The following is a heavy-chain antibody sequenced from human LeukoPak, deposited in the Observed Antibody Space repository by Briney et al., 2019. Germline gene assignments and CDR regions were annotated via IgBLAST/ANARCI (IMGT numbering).Heavy chain of an antibody. V-gene: IGHV4-59*01. CDR1: GGSISRYY. J-gene: IGHJ4*02. D-gene: IGHD1-26*01. CDR3: ARGSYSVDY. Sequence: SETLSLTCTGPGGSISRYYWSWIRQPPGKGLEWIGYIYYRGSTTYNPSLKSRVTISVDRSKNQFSLKLSSVTAADTAVYYCARGSYSVDYWGQGTLVTVSS. CDR2: IYYRGST.